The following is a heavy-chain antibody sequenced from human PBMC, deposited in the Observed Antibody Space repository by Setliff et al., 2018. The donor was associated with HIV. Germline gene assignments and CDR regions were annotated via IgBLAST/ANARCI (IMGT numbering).Heavy chain of an antibody. CDR3: ARAPSRPYYDLLTGSPGAIPHLLFDI. Sequence: SETLSLTCAVYGGSFPAYYWNWIRQPPGKGLEWIGEINYEGDTTYNPSLKSRVNMFIDTSKKQFSLKVASVTAADTAVYYCARAPSRPYYDLLTGSPGAIPHLLFDIWGQGTMVTV. CDR2: INYEGDT. D-gene: IGHD3-9*01. J-gene: IGHJ3*02. CDR1: GGSFPAYY. V-gene: IGHV4-34*01.